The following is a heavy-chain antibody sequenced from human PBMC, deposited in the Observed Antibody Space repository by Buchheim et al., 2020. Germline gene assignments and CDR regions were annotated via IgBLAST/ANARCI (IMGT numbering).Heavy chain of an antibody. J-gene: IGHJ5*02. V-gene: IGHV4-34*01. CDR2: INHSGST. CDR1: GESFSGYY. CDR3: ARGKKVVAANWFDP. D-gene: IGHD2-15*01. Sequence: QVQLQQWGAGLLKPSETLSLTCAVYGESFSGYYWSWIRQPPGKGLEWIGEINHSGSTNYNPSLKSRVTISVDTSKNQFSLKLSSVTAADTAVYYCARGKKVVAANWFDPWGQGTL.